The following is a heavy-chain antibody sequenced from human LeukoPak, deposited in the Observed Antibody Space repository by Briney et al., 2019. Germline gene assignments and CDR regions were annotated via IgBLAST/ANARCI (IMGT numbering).Heavy chain of an antibody. CDR2: IYYSGST. V-gene: IGHV4-59*01. D-gene: IGHD7-27*01. CDR3: ARDPGLGFDY. CDR1: GGSISSYY. J-gene: IGHJ4*02. Sequence: SETLSLTCTVSGGSISSYYWSWIRQPPEKGLEWIGYIYYSGSTNYNPSLKSRVTISVDTSKNQFSLKLSSVTAADTAVYYCARDPGLGFDYWGQGTLVTVSS.